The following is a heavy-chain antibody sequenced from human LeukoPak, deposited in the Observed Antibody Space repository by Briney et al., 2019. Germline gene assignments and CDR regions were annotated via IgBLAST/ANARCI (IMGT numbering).Heavy chain of an antibody. J-gene: IGHJ5*02. D-gene: IGHD5-18*01. Sequence: PGGSLRLSCAASGFTFSSYSMLWVRQAPGKGLEWVSYISSSSTTIHYADSVKGRFTISRDNAKNSVYLQMNSLRAEDTAVYYCARDRGYSYGHTPNTWGQGTLVTVSS. CDR3: ARDRGYSYGHTPNT. CDR1: GFTFSSYS. V-gene: IGHV3-48*01. CDR2: ISSSSTTI.